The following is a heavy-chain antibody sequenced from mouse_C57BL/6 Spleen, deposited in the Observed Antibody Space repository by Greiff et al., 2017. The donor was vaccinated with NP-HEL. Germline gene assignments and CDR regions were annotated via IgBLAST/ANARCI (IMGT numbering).Heavy chain of an antibody. J-gene: IGHJ3*01. CDR1: GFTFSSYA. V-gene: IGHV5-4*01. Sequence: EVKLVESGGGLVKPGGSLKLSCAASGFTFSSYAMSWVRQTPEKRLEWVATISDGGSYTYYPDNVKGRFTISRDNAKNNLYLHMSHLKSEDTAMYYCARDQYYGSSYVCAYWGQGTLVTVSA. D-gene: IGHD1-1*01. CDR3: ARDQYYGSSYVCAY. CDR2: ISDGGSYT.